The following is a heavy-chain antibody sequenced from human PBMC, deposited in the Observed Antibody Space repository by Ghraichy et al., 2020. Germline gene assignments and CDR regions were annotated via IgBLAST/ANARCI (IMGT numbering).Heavy chain of an antibody. J-gene: IGHJ4*02. V-gene: IGHV3-74*01. Sequence: GSLRLSCVDSGFTFSSYWMHWVRQAPGKGLVWVSYINSDGSDTDYADSVKGRFSVSRDNAKNTLYLQMSSLRAEDTAVYYCARGGPRGATPDYWGQGSLVTVSS. CDR1: GFTFSSYW. CDR3: ARGGPRGATPDY. D-gene: IGHD1-26*01. CDR2: INSDGSDT.